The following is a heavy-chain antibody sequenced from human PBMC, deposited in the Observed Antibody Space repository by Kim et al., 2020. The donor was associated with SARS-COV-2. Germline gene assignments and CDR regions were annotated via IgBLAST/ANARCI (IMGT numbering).Heavy chain of an antibody. V-gene: IGHV3-7*01. CDR3: AREGIAAAGAFDY. CDR1: GFTFSSYW. CDR2: IKQDGSEK. D-gene: IGHD6-13*01. Sequence: GGSLRLSCAASGFTFSSYWMSWVRQAPGKGLEWVANIKQDGSEKYYVDSVKGRFTISRDNAKNSLYLQMNSLRAEDTAVYYCAREGIAAAGAFDYWGQGTLVTVSS. J-gene: IGHJ4*02.